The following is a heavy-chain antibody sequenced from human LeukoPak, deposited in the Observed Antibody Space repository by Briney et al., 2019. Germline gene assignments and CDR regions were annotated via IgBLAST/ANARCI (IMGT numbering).Heavy chain of an antibody. CDR3: ARSCRGGSCYVDY. Sequence: ASVKVSCKASGYTFTGYYMHWVRQAHGQGLEWMGWINPNSGGTNYAQKFQGRVTMTRDTSISTAYMELSRLRSDDTAVYYCARSCRGGSCYVDYWGQGTLVTVSS. D-gene: IGHD2-15*01. J-gene: IGHJ4*02. CDR1: GYTFTGYY. CDR2: INPNSGGT. V-gene: IGHV1-2*02.